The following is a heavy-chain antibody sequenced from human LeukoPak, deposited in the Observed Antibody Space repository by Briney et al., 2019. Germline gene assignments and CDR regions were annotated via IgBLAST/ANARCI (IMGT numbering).Heavy chain of an antibody. J-gene: IGHJ4*02. CDR3: ARLIVATIRGIGYFDY. V-gene: IGHV1-69*05. CDR2: IIPIFGTA. D-gene: IGHD5-12*01. Sequence: SVKVSCKASGGTFSSYAISWVRQAPGQGLEWMGGIIPIFGTANYAQKFQGRVTITTDESTSTAYMELSRLRSEDTAVYYCARLIVATIRGIGYFDYWGQGTLVTVSS. CDR1: GGTFSSYA.